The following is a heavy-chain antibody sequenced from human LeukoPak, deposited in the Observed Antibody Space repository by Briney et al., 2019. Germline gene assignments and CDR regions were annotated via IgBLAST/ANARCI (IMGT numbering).Heavy chain of an antibody. V-gene: IGHV4-39*01. J-gene: IGHJ4*02. CDR2: IYCSGST. Sequence: SETLSLTCTVSGGSISSSSYYWGWIRQPPGKGLEWIGRIYCSGSTYYNPPHKSRVTRSVDTSKDQFSLKLSSVPAADTAVYYCARQGVVVVGATPLIPDYWGQGTLVTVSS. CDR3: ARQGVVVVGATPLIPDY. D-gene: IGHD2-15*01. CDR1: GGSISSSSYY.